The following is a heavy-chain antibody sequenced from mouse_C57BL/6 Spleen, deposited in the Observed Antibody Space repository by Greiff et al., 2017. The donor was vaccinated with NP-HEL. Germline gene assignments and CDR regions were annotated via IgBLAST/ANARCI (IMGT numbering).Heavy chain of an antibody. V-gene: IGHV5-17*01. D-gene: IGHD2-5*01. J-gene: IGHJ2*01. Sequence: EVKLMESGGGLVKPGGSLKLSCAASGFTFSDYGMHWVRQAPEKGLEWVAYISSGSSTIYYADTVKGRFTISRDNAKNTLFLQMTSLRSEDTAMYYCARKSNYERFFDYWGQGTTLTVSS. CDR2: ISSGSSTI. CDR1: GFTFSDYG. CDR3: ARKSNYERFFDY.